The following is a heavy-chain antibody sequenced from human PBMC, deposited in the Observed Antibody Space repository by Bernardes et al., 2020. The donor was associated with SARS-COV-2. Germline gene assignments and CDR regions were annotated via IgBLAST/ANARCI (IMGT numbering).Heavy chain of an antibody. V-gene: IGHV4-59*01. D-gene: IGHD1-26*01. Sequence: SASLRLTCTVSGGSLNNFYWSWVRQPPGKGLEWIGYIYYSGYTTYNPSFKSRVSISVDTSKNQFSLKLSSVTAADTAVYYCARDRIVGVLDGAFDIWGPGTIVTVSS. J-gene: IGHJ3*02. CDR3: ARDRIVGVLDGAFDI. CDR2: IYYSGYT. CDR1: GGSLNNFY.